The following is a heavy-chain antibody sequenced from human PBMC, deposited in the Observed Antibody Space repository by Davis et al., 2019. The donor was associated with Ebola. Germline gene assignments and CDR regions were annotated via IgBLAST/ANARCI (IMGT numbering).Heavy chain of an antibody. CDR1: GFTFSSYA. CDR3: ARPETDYSGSGSYYDYFGD. V-gene: IGHV3-23*01. J-gene: IGHJ4*02. CDR2: ISGSGGST. D-gene: IGHD3-10*01. Sequence: PGGSLRLSCAASGFTFSSYAMSWVRQAPGKGLEWVSAISGSGGSTYYADSVKGRFTISRDNSANTLYLELNNLRIEDTAPYYCARPETDYSGSGSYYDYFGDWGQGSLVTVSS.